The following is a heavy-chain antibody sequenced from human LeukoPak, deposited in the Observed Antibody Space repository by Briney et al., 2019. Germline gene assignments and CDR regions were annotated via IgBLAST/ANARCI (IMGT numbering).Heavy chain of an antibody. D-gene: IGHD3-22*01. V-gene: IGHV3-30*18. CDR3: AKASMIVVAPNDAFDI. Sequence: GRSLRLSCAASGFTFSSYGMHWVRQAPGKGLEWVAVISYDGSNKYYADSVKGRFTISRDNSKNTLYLQMNSMRAEETAVYYCAKASMIVVAPNDAFDIWGQGTMVTVSS. J-gene: IGHJ3*02. CDR2: ISYDGSNK. CDR1: GFTFSSYG.